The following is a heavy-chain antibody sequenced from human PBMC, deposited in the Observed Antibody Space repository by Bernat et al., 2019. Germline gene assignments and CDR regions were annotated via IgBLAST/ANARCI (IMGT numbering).Heavy chain of an antibody. CDR3: ARGTSTSAPYMDV. J-gene: IGHJ6*03. V-gene: IGHV3-21*04. Sequence: EVQLVESGGGLAKPGGSLRLSCAASGFTFSSYSMNWVRQAPGKGLEWVSSISSSSSYIYYADSVKGRFTISRDNAKNSLYLQMNSLRAEDTAVDYCARGTSTSAPYMDVWGKGTTVTVSS. CDR1: GFTFSSYS. CDR2: ISSSSSYI.